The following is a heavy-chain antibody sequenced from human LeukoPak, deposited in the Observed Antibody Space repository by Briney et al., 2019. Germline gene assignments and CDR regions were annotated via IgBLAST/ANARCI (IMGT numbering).Heavy chain of an antibody. J-gene: IGHJ3*01. CDR2: IYPDDSET. CDR3: ARSQDSSSDAFDV. D-gene: IGHD6-13*01. Sequence: GESLKISCKGSGYTFTNYWIGWGRQMPGKGLGWMGIIYPDDSETAFSPSFQGQVTISADRSINTAFLQWSSLKASDTAMYYCARSQDSSSDAFDVWGQGTMVTVSS. V-gene: IGHV5-51*01. CDR1: GYTFTNYW.